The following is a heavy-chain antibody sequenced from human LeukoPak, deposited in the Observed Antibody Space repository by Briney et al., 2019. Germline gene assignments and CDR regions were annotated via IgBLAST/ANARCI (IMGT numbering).Heavy chain of an antibody. V-gene: IGHV1-69*05. J-gene: IGHJ6*03. Sequence: SVKVSCKASGGTFSSYAISWVRQAPGQGLEWMGGIIPIFGTANYAQKFQGRVTMTRNTSISTAYMELSSLRSEDTAVYYCATIVYSYYMDIWGKGTTVTVSS. CDR2: IIPIFGTA. D-gene: IGHD1-26*01. CDR3: ATIVYSYYMDI. CDR1: GGTFSSYA.